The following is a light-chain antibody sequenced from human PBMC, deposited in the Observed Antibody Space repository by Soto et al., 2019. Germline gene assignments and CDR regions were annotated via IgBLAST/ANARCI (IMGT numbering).Light chain of an antibody. V-gene: IGKV3-15*01. J-gene: IGKJ4*01. CDR2: DKS. CDR3: QPYNNWPLT. CDR1: QGIGDT. Sequence: EVVMTQSPATLSVSPGEGVTLSCRANQGIGDTLAWYQHKPGQTPRIIIYDKSTRATGVPDRFSGSRSGPELALTINRLQSEDFAIYYCQPYNNWPLTFGGGTKVDIK.